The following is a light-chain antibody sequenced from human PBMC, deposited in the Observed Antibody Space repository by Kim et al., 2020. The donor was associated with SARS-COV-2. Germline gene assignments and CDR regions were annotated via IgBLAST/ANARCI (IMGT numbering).Light chain of an antibody. Sequence: DIQMTQSPSSLSASVGDRVTIICRASQNINNCLNWYQQKTGKAPKPLIYAASSLQSGVPSRFSGSGSGTEFTLTISSLQPEDFATYYCLQHNSYPRTFGQGTKVDIK. V-gene: IGKV1-17*01. CDR2: AAS. CDR1: QNINNC. CDR3: LQHNSYPRT. J-gene: IGKJ1*01.